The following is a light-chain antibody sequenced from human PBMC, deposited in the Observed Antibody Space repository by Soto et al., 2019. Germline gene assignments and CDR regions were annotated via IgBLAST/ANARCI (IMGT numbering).Light chain of an antibody. CDR2: FAS. Sequence: EIVMTQSPATLSVSPGEKATLSCRASPSVYNNLAWYQQKPGQAPRLLIYFASTRATGIPARFSGSGSGTEFSLTISSLQSEDFALYYCQQYTKWPLTFGGGTKVETK. CDR3: QQYTKWPLT. CDR1: PSVYNN. V-gene: IGKV3-15*01. J-gene: IGKJ4*01.